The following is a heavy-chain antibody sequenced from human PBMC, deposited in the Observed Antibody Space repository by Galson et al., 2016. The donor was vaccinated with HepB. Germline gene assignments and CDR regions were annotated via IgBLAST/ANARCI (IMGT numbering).Heavy chain of an antibody. V-gene: IGHV3-7*04. Sequence: SLRLSCAASGFTLSNHWMTWVRQAPGKGLEWVANIDLDGGERHYVDSVRGRFTISRDNAKNSLYLQMNSLRVEDMAVYYCAGGVAQGFWGQGTLVTVSS. CDR1: GFTLSNHW. CDR3: AGGVAQGF. D-gene: IGHD2-15*01. CDR2: IDLDGGER. J-gene: IGHJ4*02.